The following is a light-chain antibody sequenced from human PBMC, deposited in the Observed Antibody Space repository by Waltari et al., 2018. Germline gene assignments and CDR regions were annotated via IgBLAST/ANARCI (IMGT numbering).Light chain of an antibody. V-gene: IGLV2-11*01. CDR1: NNDIGKYNY. Sequence: QSALTQPRSVSGSPGQSVTIPCTGTNNDIGKYNYVFWYQHHPGKAPKLMIFDVSERPSGVPDRFSGSKSDNTASLTISGLQADDEAAYYCCSYAGSYIWMFGGGTKLTVL. J-gene: IGLJ3*02. CDR2: DVS. CDR3: CSYAGSYIWM.